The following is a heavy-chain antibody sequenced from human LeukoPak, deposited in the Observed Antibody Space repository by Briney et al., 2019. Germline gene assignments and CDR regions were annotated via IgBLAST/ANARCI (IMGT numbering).Heavy chain of an antibody. CDR1: GGSISSYY. CDR2: IYYSGST. D-gene: IGHD2-2*01. V-gene: IGHV4-59*08. Sequence: SETLSLTCTVSGGSISSYYWSWIRQPPEKGLEWIGYIYYSGSTNYNPSLKSRVTISVDTSKNQFSLKLSSVTAADTAVYYCARGYCSSTSCYYYYYYMDVWGKGTTVTVSS. J-gene: IGHJ6*03. CDR3: ARGYCSSTSCYYYYYYMDV.